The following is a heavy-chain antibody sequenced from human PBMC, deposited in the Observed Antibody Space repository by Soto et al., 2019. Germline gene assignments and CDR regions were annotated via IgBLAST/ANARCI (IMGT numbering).Heavy chain of an antibody. Sequence: SETMSLTCTVSDGSISSYYWSSIRKHAGKGLEWIGRIYTSGSTNYNPSLKSRVTMSVDTSKNQFSLKLSSVTAADTAVYYCARVDSYCSGGSCYFDRYNWFDPWGQGTLVTVSS. CDR1: DGSISSYY. CDR2: IYTSGST. D-gene: IGHD2-15*01. J-gene: IGHJ5*02. CDR3: ARVDSYCSGGSCYFDRYNWFDP. V-gene: IGHV4-4*07.